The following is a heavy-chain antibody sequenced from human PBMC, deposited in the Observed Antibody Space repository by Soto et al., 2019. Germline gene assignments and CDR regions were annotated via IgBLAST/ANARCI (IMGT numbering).Heavy chain of an antibody. CDR1: GGTFSSYA. Sequence: QVQLVQSGAEVKKPGSSVKVSCKASGGTFSSYAISWVRQAPGQGLEWMGGTIPIFGTANYAQKFQGRVTITADXXAXTXXRELGSLRSEHTAVYYCARGLGYGDYGAYYYGMDVWGQGTTGTVSS. CDR2: TIPIFGTA. V-gene: IGHV1-69*12. D-gene: IGHD4-17*01. CDR3: ARGLGYGDYGAYYYGMDV. J-gene: IGHJ6*02.